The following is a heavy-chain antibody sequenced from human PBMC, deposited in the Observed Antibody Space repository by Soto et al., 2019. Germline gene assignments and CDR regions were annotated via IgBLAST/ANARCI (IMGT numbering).Heavy chain of an antibody. V-gene: IGHV3-30*18. CDR2: ISYDGSNK. CDR1: GFTFSSYG. J-gene: IGHJ6*02. Sequence: QVQLVESGGGVVQPGRSLRLSCAASGFTFSSYGMHWVRQAPGKGLEWVAVISYDGSNKYYADSVKGRFTISRDNSKNTLYLQMNSLRAEDTAVYYCAKWGVDTAMVTHYGMDVWGQGTTVTVSS. CDR3: AKWGVDTAMVTHYGMDV. D-gene: IGHD5-18*01.